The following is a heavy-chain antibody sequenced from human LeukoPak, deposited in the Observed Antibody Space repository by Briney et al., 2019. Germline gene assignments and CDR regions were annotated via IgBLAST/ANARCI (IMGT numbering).Heavy chain of an antibody. CDR2: IYSSGST. J-gene: IGHJ4*02. CDR1: GGSISNYY. Sequence: PSETLSLTCTVYGGSISNYYWSWIRQPAGKRLEWLGRIYSSGSTNYNPSLESRVTVSVDTSKNQFSLKLSSVTAADTAVYYCAREHMVRGVINRWGQGALVTVSS. CDR3: AREHMVRGVINR. V-gene: IGHV4-4*07. D-gene: IGHD3-10*01.